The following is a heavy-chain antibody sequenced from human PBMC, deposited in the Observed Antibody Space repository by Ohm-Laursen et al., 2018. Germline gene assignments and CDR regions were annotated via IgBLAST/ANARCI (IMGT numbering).Heavy chain of an antibody. V-gene: IGHV1-2*02. D-gene: IGHD3-3*02. CDR2: INPNSGGT. CDR1: GYTFTGYY. Sequence: GASVKVSCKASGYTFTGYYMHWVRQAPGQGLEWMGWINPNSGGTNYAQKFQGRVTMTRDTSISTAYMELRSLRSDDTAVYYCARDKARAFYGNGYDYWGQGTLVTVSS. J-gene: IGHJ4*02. CDR3: ARDKARAFYGNGYDY.